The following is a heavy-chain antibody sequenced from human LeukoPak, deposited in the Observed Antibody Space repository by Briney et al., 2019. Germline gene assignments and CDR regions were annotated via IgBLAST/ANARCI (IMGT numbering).Heavy chain of an antibody. D-gene: IGHD5/OR15-5a*01. CDR2: ISGSGSSS. CDR1: GFTFSSYA. J-gene: IGHJ6*03. CDR3: ARVPSVYYYYMDL. Sequence: PGGSLRLSCAASGFTFSSYAMSWVRQAPGKGLEYISAISGSGSSSYNADSVKGRVTISRDNSKNTLFLQMNSLTVEDTAVYYCARVPSVYYYYMDLWGKGTTVTVSS. V-gene: IGHV3-23*01.